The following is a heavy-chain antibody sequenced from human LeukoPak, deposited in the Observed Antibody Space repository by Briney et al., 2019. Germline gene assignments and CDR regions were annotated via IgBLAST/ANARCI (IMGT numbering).Heavy chain of an antibody. CDR1: GFTFSSYG. V-gene: IGHV3-33*06. Sequence: GRSPRLSCAASGFTFSSYGMHWVRQAPGKGLEWVAVIWYDGSNKYYADSVKGRFTISRDNSKNTLYLQMNSLRAEDTAVYYCAKDWEIAMPPSGLLDYWGQGTLVTVSS. D-gene: IGHD2-2*01. CDR2: IWYDGSNK. CDR3: AKDWEIAMPPSGLLDY. J-gene: IGHJ4*02.